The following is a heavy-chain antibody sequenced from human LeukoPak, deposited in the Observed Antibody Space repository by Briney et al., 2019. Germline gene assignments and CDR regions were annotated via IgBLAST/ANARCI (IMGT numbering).Heavy chain of an antibody. CDR3: TTHRKDIAPLTDDAFSI. V-gene: IGHV4-4*09. CDR2: IYTTGST. Sequence: SETLSLTCTVSGSSIGTYSWSWIRQPPGKGLEWVGYIYTTGSTHYNPSLKSRVTMSLDTSKNQLSLRLSSVTAADTAVFYCTTHRKDIAPLTDDAFSICGQGTM. CDR1: GSSIGTYS. J-gene: IGHJ3*02.